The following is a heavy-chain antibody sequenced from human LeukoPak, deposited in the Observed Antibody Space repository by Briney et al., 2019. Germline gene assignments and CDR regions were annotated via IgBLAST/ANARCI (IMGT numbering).Heavy chain of an antibody. V-gene: IGHV3-33*06. CDR2: IWYDRSNE. CDR1: GFTSSSYG. CDR3: AKGGFVDTAMVIDY. D-gene: IGHD5-18*01. Sequence: GRSLRLSCAASGFTSSSYGMHWVRQAPGKGLEWVAVIWYDRSNEYYADSVKGRFTISRDNSKNTLYLQMNSLRVEDTAVYYCAKGGFVDTAMVIDYWGQGTLVTVSS. J-gene: IGHJ4*02.